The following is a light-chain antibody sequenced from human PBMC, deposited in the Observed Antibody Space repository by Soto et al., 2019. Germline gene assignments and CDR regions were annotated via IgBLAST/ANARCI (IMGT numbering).Light chain of an antibody. CDR1: QSISRY. J-gene: IGKJ1*01. V-gene: IGKV3-20*01. CDR2: GAS. CDR3: QQDSSSPPT. Sequence: IELTQSPASLSLSPGERTTLSCRASQSISRYLAWYQQKPGQGPRLLIYGASSMATGTPDRFSGSGSGTDFTLTINRLEPEDFALYYCQQDSSSPPTFGQGTKVDIK.